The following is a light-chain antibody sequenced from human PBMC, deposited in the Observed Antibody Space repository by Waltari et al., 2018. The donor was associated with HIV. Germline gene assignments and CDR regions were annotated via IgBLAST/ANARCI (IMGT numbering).Light chain of an antibody. J-gene: IGLJ1*01. CDR2: EVT. Sequence: QSALTQPASVSGSPGQSFTISCTGTSSNVGSDDLVSWYQQHPGEAPKLIIYEVTKRPSGVSNRFSGSKSGNTASLTISGLQAEDEADYYCCSCPRSGIRYVFGTGTKVTVL. CDR1: SSNVGSDDL. CDR3: CSCPRSGIRYV. V-gene: IGLV2-23*02.